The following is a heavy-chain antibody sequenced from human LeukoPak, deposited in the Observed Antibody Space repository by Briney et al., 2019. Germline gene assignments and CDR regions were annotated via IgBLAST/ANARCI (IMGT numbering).Heavy chain of an antibody. D-gene: IGHD1-14*01. CDR2: INPSGGSA. CDR3: ARETPVFDAFDI. CDR1: GYTFTSYY. J-gene: IGHJ3*02. V-gene: IGHV1-46*01. Sequence: ASVKVSCKASGYTFTSYYMHWVRQAPGQGLEWMGIINPSGGSASYAQKFQGRVTMTRDMSTSTVYMELSSLRSEDTAVYYCARETPVFDAFDIWGQGTMVTVSS.